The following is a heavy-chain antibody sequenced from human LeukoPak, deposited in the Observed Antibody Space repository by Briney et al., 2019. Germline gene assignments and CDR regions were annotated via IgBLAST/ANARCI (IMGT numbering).Heavy chain of an antibody. CDR3: ARVRRSRGYSSSWYGGPPGYYYYYMDV. V-gene: IGHV4-59*11. J-gene: IGHJ6*03. D-gene: IGHD6-13*01. Sequence: PSETLSLTCTVSGGSISSHYWSWIRQPPGKGLEWIRYIYYSGSTNYNPSLKSRVTISVDTSKNQFSLKLSSVTAADTAVYYCARVRRSRGYSSSWYGGPPGYYYYYMDVWGKGTTVTVSS. CDR2: IYYSGST. CDR1: GGSISSHY.